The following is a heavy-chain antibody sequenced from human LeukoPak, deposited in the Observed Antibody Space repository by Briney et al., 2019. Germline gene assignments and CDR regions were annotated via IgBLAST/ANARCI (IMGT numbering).Heavy chain of an antibody. Sequence: SETLSLMCTVSGGSISSYYWSWIRQPPGKGLEWIGYIFYSGSTNYNPSLKSRVTRSVDTSENQFPLKLSSVTAADTAVYYCARDYGYGLQYFDYWGQGTLVTVSS. J-gene: IGHJ4*02. CDR1: GGSISSYY. D-gene: IGHD4-17*01. CDR2: IFYSGST. CDR3: ARDYGYGLQYFDY. V-gene: IGHV4-59*01.